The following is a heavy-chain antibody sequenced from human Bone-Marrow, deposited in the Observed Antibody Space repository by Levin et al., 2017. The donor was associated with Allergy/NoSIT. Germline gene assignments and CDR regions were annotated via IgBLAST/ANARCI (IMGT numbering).Heavy chain of an antibody. Sequence: ASVKVSCKASGYTFTSYAMNWVRQAPGQGLEWMGWINTNTGNPTYAQGFTGRFVFSLDTSVSTAYLQICSLKAEDTAVYYCARGGIMVRGVITEPYFDYWGQGTLVTVSS. J-gene: IGHJ4*02. V-gene: IGHV7-4-1*01. CDR2: INTNTGNP. CDR3: ARGGIMVRGVITEPYFDY. D-gene: IGHD3-10*01. CDR1: GYTFTSYA.